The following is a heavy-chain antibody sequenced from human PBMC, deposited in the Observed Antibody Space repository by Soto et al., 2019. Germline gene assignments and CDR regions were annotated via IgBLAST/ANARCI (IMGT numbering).Heavy chain of an antibody. D-gene: IGHD1-26*01. J-gene: IGHJ5*02. Sequence: EVQLVESGGGLVQPGGSLRLSCAASGFTFNAYWMHWVRQAPGKGLVWVSRISSDGSTTTYADSVEGRFTISRDNAQSTLYLQMNSLTAEDTAVYSCAHVCATGWFDPCGQGTLVNVSS. CDR1: GFTFNAYW. CDR3: AHVCATGWFDP. CDR2: ISSDGSTT. V-gene: IGHV3-74*01.